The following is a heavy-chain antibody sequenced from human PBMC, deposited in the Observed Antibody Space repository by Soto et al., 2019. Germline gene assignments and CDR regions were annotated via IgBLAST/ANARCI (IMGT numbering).Heavy chain of an antibody. V-gene: IGHV4-39*01. CDR3: ARHIDGVALSY. J-gene: IGHJ4*01. CDR2: IYYTGTT. Sequence: SETLSLTCIVSGAPNNSISYYWGWIRQPPGKGLEWIGSIYYTGTTHNNPSLKSRVIMSVDTSKNRFYLKLTSVTAADTAVYYCARHIDGVALSYWGHGTLVTVSS. D-gene: IGHD2-15*01. CDR1: GAPNNSISYY.